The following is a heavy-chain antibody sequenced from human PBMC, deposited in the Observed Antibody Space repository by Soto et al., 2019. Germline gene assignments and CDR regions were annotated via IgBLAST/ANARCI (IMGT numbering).Heavy chain of an antibody. D-gene: IGHD2-2*01. CDR2: FDPEEGET. CDR1: GYTLTELS. Sequence: ASVKVSCKVSGYTLTELSMHWVRQAPGKGLEWMGGFDPEEGETIYAQKFQGRVTMTEDTSTDTAYMELSSLRSEDTAVYYCATTPPSSCSSTSCYLDDYWGQGTLVTVS. J-gene: IGHJ4*02. CDR3: ATTPPSSCSSTSCYLDDY. V-gene: IGHV1-24*01.